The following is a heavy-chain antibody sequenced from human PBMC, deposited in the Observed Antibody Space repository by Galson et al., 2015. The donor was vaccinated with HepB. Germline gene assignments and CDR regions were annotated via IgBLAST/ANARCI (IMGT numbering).Heavy chain of an antibody. V-gene: IGHV3-7*03. Sequence: VRQSAGRGLEWVANINEDGSTKFYLDSVKGRFTISRDNAKNSVFLQMNNLRADDTAVYYCARGNNPNYWGQGTLSPSPQ. D-gene: IGHD1/OR15-1a*01. CDR2: INEDGSTK. CDR3: ARGNNPNY. J-gene: IGHJ4*02.